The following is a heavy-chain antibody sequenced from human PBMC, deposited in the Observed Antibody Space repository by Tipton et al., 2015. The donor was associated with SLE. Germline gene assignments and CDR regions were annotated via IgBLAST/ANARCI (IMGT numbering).Heavy chain of an antibody. Sequence: SLRLSCAASGFTVSSNYMSWVRQAPGKGLEWVCSISTSGGSTFYADSAKGRFTISRDNFESTLLLQMYNLRPEDTALYYCARGGGNGWYHFDSWGQGTLVTVSS. V-gene: IGHV3-53*01. CDR3: ARGGGNGWYHFDS. CDR1: GFTVSSNY. CDR2: STSGGST. J-gene: IGHJ4*02. D-gene: IGHD6-19*01.